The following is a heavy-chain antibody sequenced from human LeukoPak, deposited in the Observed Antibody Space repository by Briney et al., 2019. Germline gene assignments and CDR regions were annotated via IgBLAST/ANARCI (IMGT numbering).Heavy chain of an antibody. J-gene: IGHJ4*02. CDR3: ARADSSSWFD. CDR1: GGSISGGGYY. CDR2: IYYSGST. Sequence: SETLSLTCTVSGGSISGGGYYWSWIRQPPGKGLEWIGYIYYSGSTNYNPSLKSRVTISADMSKNQFSLKLSSVTAADTAVYYCARADSSSWFDWGQGTLVTVSS. D-gene: IGHD6-13*01. V-gene: IGHV4-61*08.